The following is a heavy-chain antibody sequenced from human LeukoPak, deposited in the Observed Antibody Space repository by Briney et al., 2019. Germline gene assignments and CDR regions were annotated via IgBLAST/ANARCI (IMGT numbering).Heavy chain of an antibody. CDR2: IYYSGNA. D-gene: IGHD3/OR15-3a*01. CDR3: ARQTGSGLFILP. J-gene: IGHJ4*02. CDR1: GYSISSGYY. V-gene: IGHV4-38-2*02. Sequence: SETLSLTCTVSGYSISSGYYWGWIRQPPGKGLEWIGSIYYSGNAYYNASLKSQVSISIDTSKNQFSLKLTSVTAADTAVYYCARQTGSGLFILPGGQGTLVTVSS.